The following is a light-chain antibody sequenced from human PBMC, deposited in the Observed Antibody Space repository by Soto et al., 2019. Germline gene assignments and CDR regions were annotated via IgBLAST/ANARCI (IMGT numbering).Light chain of an antibody. Sequence: DIQMTQSPSSVSASVGDRVTITCRESQGISSWLAWFQQKPGEPPRLLIYAASSLHTGVPSRFSGSGSGTDFTLTISSLQPEDFATYYCQQGNSFPLTFGAGTKVESK. V-gene: IGKV1-12*01. CDR2: AAS. CDR3: QQGNSFPLT. CDR1: QGISSW. J-gene: IGKJ4*01.